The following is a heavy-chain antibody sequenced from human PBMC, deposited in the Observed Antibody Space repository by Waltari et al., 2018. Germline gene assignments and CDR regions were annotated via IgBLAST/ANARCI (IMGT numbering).Heavy chain of an antibody. D-gene: IGHD4-17*01. CDR3: ASSDYGSGWFDP. V-gene: IGHV4-38-2*01. J-gene: IGHJ5*02. CDR2: IYHSGST. Sequence: QVQLQESGPGLVKPSETLSLTCAVSGYSISSGYYWGWPRQPPGKGLEWIGSIYHSGSTYYNPSLKSRVTISVDTSKNQFSLKLSSVTAADTAVYYCASSDYGSGWFDPWGQGTLVTVSS. CDR1: GYSISSGYY.